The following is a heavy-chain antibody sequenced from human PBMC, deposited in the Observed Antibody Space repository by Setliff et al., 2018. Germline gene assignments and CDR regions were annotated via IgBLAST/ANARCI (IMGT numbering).Heavy chain of an antibody. CDR3: ARASITMVRGVANWFDP. Sequence: GGSLRLSCAASGFTFSSYSMNWVRQAPGKGLEWVSSISSSSSYIYYADSVKGRFTISRDNAKNSLYLQMNSLRTEDTAVYYCARASITMVRGVANWFDPWGQGTLVTVSS. V-gene: IGHV3-21*01. CDR2: ISSSSSYI. D-gene: IGHD3-10*01. CDR1: GFTFSSYS. J-gene: IGHJ5*02.